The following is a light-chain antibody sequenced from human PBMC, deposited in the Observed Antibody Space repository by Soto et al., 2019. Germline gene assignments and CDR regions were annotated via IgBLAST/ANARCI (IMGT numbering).Light chain of an antibody. Sequence: EIVLTQSPGTLSLSPGERATLSCRASQSVSSSYLAWNQQKPGQAPRLLIYSASRRATGIADRFSGSGSGTDFTLTIRRLEPEDFAVYYCQQYGSSPRTFGQGTKVEIK. CDR1: QSVSSSY. CDR3: QQYGSSPRT. J-gene: IGKJ1*01. CDR2: SAS. V-gene: IGKV3-20*01.